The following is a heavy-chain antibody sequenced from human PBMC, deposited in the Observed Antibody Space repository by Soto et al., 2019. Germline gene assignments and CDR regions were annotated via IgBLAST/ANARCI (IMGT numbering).Heavy chain of an antibody. CDR1: GFSISSFGGG. V-gene: IGHV2-5*01. J-gene: IGHJ6*02. D-gene: IGHD2-15*01. Sequence: SGPTPGEPPQTLPPACPFSGFSISSFGGGVGWIPPPPGKAPEGLALIYWNDDRRYSPSLKNRLTITKDISKNQVVLTMTNMDPVDTATYYCVAAPYCSGGYCPGDYYYGMDVWGQGTTVTVSS. CDR3: VAAPYCSGGYCPGDYYYGMDV. CDR2: IYWNDDR.